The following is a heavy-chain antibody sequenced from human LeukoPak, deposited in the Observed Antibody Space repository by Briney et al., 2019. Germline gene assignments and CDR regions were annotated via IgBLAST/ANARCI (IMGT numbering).Heavy chain of an antibody. D-gene: IGHD5-24*01. CDR1: GGTFSSYA. Sequence: SVKVSCKASGGTFSSYAISWVRQAPGQGLEWMGRIIPIFGTANYAQKFQGRVTITTDESTSTAYMELSSLRSEDTAVYYCARDRLEMATISVSWFDPWGQGTLVTVSS. J-gene: IGHJ5*02. CDR3: ARDRLEMATISVSWFDP. CDR2: IIPIFGTA. V-gene: IGHV1-69*05.